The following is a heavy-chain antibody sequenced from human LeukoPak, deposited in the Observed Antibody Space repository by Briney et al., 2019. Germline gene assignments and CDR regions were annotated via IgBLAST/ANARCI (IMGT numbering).Heavy chain of an antibody. V-gene: IGHV3-23*01. CDR1: GFTFSSYG. CDR3: AKRSGGNSGFDY. CDR2: ITGSGTST. D-gene: IGHD4-23*01. Sequence: GGCLRLSCAASGFTFSSYGMSWVRQAPGKGLEWVSLITGSGTSTYYADSVKGRFTNSRDNFKNTLYLQMNSLSAEDTAVYYCAKRSGGNSGFDYWGQGILVTVSS. J-gene: IGHJ4*02.